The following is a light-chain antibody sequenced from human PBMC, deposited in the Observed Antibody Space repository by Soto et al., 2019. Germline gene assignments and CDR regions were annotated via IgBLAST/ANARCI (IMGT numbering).Light chain of an antibody. J-gene: IGLJ2*01. CDR2: DVT. CDR3: SSYTSGSTRVV. CDR1: SSDVGGYNY. V-gene: IGLV2-14*03. Sequence: QSALTQPASVSGSPGQSITISCTGTSSDVGGYNYVSWYQQHPGKAPKVMIYDVTKRPSGSSHRFSGSKSGNTASLTISWRQVEDEDDYYCSSYTSGSTRVVFGGGTTLTVL.